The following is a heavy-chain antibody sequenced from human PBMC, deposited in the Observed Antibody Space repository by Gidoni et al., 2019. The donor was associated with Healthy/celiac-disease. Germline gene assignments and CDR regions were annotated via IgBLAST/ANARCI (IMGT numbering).Heavy chain of an antibody. J-gene: IGHJ5*02. CDR1: GSTLVDIT. V-gene: IGHV3-43*01. CDR3: AKDLGIAVAGRYNWFDP. Sequence: EVQLVESGGVVVQPGGSLRLSCAASGSTLVDITMHWVRQAPGKGLEWVSLISLDGGSRYYADSVKGRFTISRDNSNNSLYLQMNSLRTEDTALYYCAKDLGIAVAGRYNWFDPWGQGTLVTVSS. CDR2: ISLDGGSR. D-gene: IGHD6-19*01.